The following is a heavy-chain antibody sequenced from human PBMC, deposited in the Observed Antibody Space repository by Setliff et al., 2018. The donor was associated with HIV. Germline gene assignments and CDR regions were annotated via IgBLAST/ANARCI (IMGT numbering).Heavy chain of an antibody. CDR1: GGSIDNYY. V-gene: IGHV4-59*12. D-gene: IGHD5-12*01. J-gene: IGHJ4*02. CDR2: MCHNENGVTT. CDR3: ARGVYNGYELPFDD. Sequence: PSETLSLTCIVSGGSIDNYYWNWVRQPPGKGPEWIGNMCHNENGVTTNQNPSLKSRVVMYLDRTKNHFFLRLRSVTAADTAVYYCARGVYNGYELPFDDWGQGTLVTVSS.